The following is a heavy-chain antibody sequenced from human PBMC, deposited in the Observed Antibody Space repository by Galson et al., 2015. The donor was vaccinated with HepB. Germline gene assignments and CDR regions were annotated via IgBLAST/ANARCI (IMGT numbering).Heavy chain of an antibody. Sequence: SVKVSCKASGYTFTSYAMHWVRQAPGQRLEWMGWINAGNGNTKHSQKFQGRVTITRDTSASTAYMELSSLRSEDTAVYYCARDLATVGNYYYYYMDVWGKGTTVTVSS. CDR1: GYTFTSYA. D-gene: IGHD5-24*01. V-gene: IGHV1-3*01. J-gene: IGHJ6*03. CDR3: ARDLATVGNYYYYYMDV. CDR2: INAGNGNT.